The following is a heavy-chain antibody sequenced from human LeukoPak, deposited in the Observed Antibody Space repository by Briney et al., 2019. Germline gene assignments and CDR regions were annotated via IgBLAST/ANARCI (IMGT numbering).Heavy chain of an antibody. CDR3: AKDLAYDSSDYHVIFDC. D-gene: IGHD3-22*01. CDR1: GFTFSTYA. J-gene: IGHJ4*02. CDR2: ISGAGDRT. Sequence: GGSLRLSCAASGFTFSTYAMSWVRQAPGKGLEWVSAISGAGDRTYHADSVKGRFTTSRDNSKNTLYLQMNSLRAEDTAIYYCAKDLAYDSSDYHVIFDCWGQGTLVTVSS. V-gene: IGHV3-23*01.